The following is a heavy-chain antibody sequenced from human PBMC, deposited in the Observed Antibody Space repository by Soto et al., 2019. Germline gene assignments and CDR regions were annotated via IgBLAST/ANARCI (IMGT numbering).Heavy chain of an antibody. J-gene: IGHJ5*02. CDR2: IIPIFGTA. CDR3: ASIAARPGGWCSDP. D-gene: IGHD6-6*01. Sequence: ASVKVSCKASGGTFSSYAISWVRQAPGQGLEWMGGIIPIFGTANYAQKFQGRVTITADESTSTAYMELSSLRSEDTAVYYCASIAARPGGWCSDPWCQGTLVTGSS. V-gene: IGHV1-69*13. CDR1: GGTFSSYA.